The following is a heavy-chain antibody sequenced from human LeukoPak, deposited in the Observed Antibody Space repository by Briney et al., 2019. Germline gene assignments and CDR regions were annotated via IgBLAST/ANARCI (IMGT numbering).Heavy chain of an antibody. CDR2: INHSGST. CDR1: GGSFSGYY. V-gene: IGHV4-34*01. J-gene: IGHJ6*03. CDR3: ARFAAYYYYYYMDV. Sequence: TSETLSLTCAVYGGSFSGYYWSWIRQPPGKGLEWIGEINHSGSTNYNPSLKSRVTISVDTSKNQFSLKLSSVIAADTAVYYCARFAAYYYYYYMDVWGKGTTVTVSS. D-gene: IGHD2-15*01.